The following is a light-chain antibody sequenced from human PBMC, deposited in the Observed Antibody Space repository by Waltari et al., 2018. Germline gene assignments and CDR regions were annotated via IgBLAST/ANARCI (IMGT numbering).Light chain of an antibody. CDR2: AAS. CDR1: QSISNY. CDR3: QQKFT. Sequence: DIQMTQSPSSLSASVGDRVTITCRATQSISNYLNWYQQKQGKAPKLLIYAASNLQSGVPSRFSCSVSGTDFTLTISSLQPEDFATYYCQQKFTFGPGTKVDVK. J-gene: IGKJ3*01. V-gene: IGKV1-39*01.